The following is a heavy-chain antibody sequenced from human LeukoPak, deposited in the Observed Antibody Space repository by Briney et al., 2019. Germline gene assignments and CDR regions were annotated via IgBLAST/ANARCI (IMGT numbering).Heavy chain of an antibody. J-gene: IGHJ4*02. CDR2: IYYSGGT. D-gene: IGHD6-19*01. CDR3: ARDSSGWNGSYDY. CDR1: GGSISSYY. V-gene: IGHV4-59*01. Sequence: SETLSLTCTVSGGSISSYYWSWIRQPPGKGLEWIGYIYYSGGTNYNPSLKSRVTISVDTSKNQFSLKLSSVTAADTAVYYCARDSSGWNGSYDYWGQGTLVTVSS.